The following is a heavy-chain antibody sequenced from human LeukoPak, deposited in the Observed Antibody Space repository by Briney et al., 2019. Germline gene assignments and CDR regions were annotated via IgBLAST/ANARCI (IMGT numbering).Heavy chain of an antibody. V-gene: IGHV4-34*01. CDR2: INHSGST. CDR3: ARVGMLVVPLDAFDI. D-gene: IGHD3-22*01. Sequence: SETLSLTCAVYGGSFSGYYWSWIRRPPGKGLEWIGEINHSGSTNYNPSLKSRVTISVDTSKNQFSLKLSSVTAADTAVYYCARVGMLVVPLDAFDIWGQGTMVTVSS. J-gene: IGHJ3*02. CDR1: GGSFSGYY.